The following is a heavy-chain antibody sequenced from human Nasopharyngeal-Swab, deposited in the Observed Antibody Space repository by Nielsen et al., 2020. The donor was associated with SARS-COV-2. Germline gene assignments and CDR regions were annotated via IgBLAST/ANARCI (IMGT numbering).Heavy chain of an antibody. Sequence: ETLSLTCAASGFTFSSYSMNWVRQAPGKGLEWVSYISSSSSTIYYADSVKGRFTISRDNAKNSLYLQMTSLRDDDTAVYYCARALGGSGYDQAYWGQGTLVTVSS. D-gene: IGHD5-12*01. J-gene: IGHJ4*02. CDR1: GFTFSSYS. V-gene: IGHV3-48*02. CDR2: ISSSSSTI. CDR3: ARALGGSGYDQAY.